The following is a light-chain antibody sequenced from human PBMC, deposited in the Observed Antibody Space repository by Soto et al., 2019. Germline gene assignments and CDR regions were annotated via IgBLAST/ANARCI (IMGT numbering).Light chain of an antibody. CDR3: QRSGV. J-gene: IGKJ2*01. Sequence: DMQLTQSPSSLSASVGDRVTITCQASQDISNYLNWYQKKPGKAPKLVIYDASKLQTGVPSRFSGSGSGTDFTFTISGLQSEDIGTYYCQRSGVFGPGTQLEIK. V-gene: IGKV1-33*01. CDR1: QDISNY. CDR2: DAS.